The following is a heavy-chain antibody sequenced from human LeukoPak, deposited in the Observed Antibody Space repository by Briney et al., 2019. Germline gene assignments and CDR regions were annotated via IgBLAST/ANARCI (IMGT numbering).Heavy chain of an antibody. J-gene: IGHJ4*02. Sequence: GSSVKVSCKASGGTFSSYAISWVRQAPGQGLEWMGGIIPIFGTANYAQKFQGRVTMTEDTSTDTAYMELSSLRSEDTAVYYCATESPAAAGSSPFDYWSQGTLVTVSS. CDR2: IIPIFGTA. CDR3: ATESPAAAGSSPFDY. V-gene: IGHV1-69*06. D-gene: IGHD6-13*01. CDR1: GGTFSSYA.